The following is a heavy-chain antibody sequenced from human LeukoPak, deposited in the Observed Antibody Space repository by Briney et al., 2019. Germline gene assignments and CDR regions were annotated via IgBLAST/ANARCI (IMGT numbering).Heavy chain of an antibody. J-gene: IGHJ6*02. V-gene: IGHV3-74*01. CDR1: GFTFNNYW. D-gene: IGHD1-1*01. CDR2: INNDGSSA. Sequence: GGSLRLSCAASGFTFNNYWIHWVRHAPGKGLVWASRINNDGSSASYVDSVKGRFTISRDNAKNTLFLQMNSLRAEDTAVYYCARRGTGHGMDVWGQGTTVIGSS. CDR3: ARRGTGHGMDV.